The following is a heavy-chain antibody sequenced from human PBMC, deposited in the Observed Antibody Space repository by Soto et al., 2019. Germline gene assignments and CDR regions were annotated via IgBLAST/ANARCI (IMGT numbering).Heavy chain of an antibody. Sequence: SQTLSVPLTICFGSIKSGGHYWPWIRQHPGRGRHCIGYIYYSGSSYYNPSLKSRLTISLDTSKNQFSLKLSSVTAADTAVYYCTRDVYCSGTSCYTPHRSWVDPWGQGTLVTVSA. J-gene: IGHJ5*02. CDR2: IYYSGSS. D-gene: IGHD2-2*02. V-gene: IGHV4-31*02. CDR3: TRDVYCSGTSCYTPHRSWVDP. CDR1: FGSIKSGGHY.